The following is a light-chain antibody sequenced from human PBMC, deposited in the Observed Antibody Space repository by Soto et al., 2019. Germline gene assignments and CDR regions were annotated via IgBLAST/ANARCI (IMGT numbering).Light chain of an antibody. V-gene: IGKV3D-15*01. Sequence: EIVLTQSPATLSVSPGESATLSCRASQGVNIDLVWYQQKPGQAPKLLMFSASARVTGIPARFIGGGSETEFTLTISSLQPEDSAVYYCQQYNTWPFTFGPGTKVDI. CDR2: SAS. J-gene: IGKJ3*01. CDR3: QQYNTWPFT. CDR1: QGVNID.